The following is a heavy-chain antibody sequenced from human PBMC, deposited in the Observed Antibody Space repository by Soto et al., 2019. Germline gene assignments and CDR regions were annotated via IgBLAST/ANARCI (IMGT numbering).Heavy chain of an antibody. V-gene: IGHV3-7*05. CDR1: EFAFSSYW. CDR2: IRKDGSQR. D-gene: IGHD2-8*01. Sequence: EVQLVESGGGLVQPGGSLTLSCAASEFAFSSYWMTWVRQAPGKGLEWVANIRKDGSQRSYLDSVRGRFTISRDNSKNSLYLQMNSLRAEDTALYFCARDVSPGSSALYFVAFDIWGQGTMVTVSS. J-gene: IGHJ3*02. CDR3: ARDVSPGSSALYFVAFDI.